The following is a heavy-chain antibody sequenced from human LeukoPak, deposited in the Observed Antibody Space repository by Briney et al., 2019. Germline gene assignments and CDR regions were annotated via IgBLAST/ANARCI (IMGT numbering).Heavy chain of an antibody. V-gene: IGHV1-18*01. Sequence: ASVKVSCKASGYTFTSYGISWVRQAPGQGLEWMGWISAYNGNTNYAQKLQGRVTMTTDTSTSTAYMELRSLRSDDTAVYYCARVLLWFGELLYGYYFDYWGQGTLVTVSS. J-gene: IGHJ4*02. CDR2: ISAYNGNT. CDR3: ARVLLWFGELLYGYYFDY. CDR1: GYTFTSYG. D-gene: IGHD3-10*01.